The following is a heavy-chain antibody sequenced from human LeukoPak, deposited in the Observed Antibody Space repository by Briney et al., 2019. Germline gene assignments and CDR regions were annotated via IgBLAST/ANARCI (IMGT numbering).Heavy chain of an antibody. CDR2: IYYSGST. D-gene: IGHD3-9*01. CDR1: GGSISSYY. J-gene: IGHJ5*02. CDR3: AREYLPDILTGSRFDP. Sequence: SETLSLTCTVSGGSISSYYWSWIRQPPGKGLEWIGYIYYSGSTNYNPSLKSRVTISVDTSKNQFSLKLSSVTAADTAVYYCAREYLPDILTGSRFDPWGQGTLVTVSS. V-gene: IGHV4-59*01.